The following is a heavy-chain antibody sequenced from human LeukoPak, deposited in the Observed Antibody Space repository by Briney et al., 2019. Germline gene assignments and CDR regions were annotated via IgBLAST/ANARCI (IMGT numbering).Heavy chain of an antibody. CDR1: GFSISSYE. Sequence: HSGGSLRLSCAASGFSISSYEMNWVRQAPGKGLEWVSHISSSGSTILYADSVKGRFTISRDNAKNSLYLQINSLRAEDTAVYYCARVELAPYYYYMDVWGKGTTVTVSS. D-gene: IGHD1-7*01. CDR3: ARVELAPYYYYMDV. V-gene: IGHV3-48*03. J-gene: IGHJ6*03. CDR2: ISSSGSTI.